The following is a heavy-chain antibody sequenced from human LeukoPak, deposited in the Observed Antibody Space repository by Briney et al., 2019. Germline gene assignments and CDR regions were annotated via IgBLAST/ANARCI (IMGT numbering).Heavy chain of an antibody. CDR3: AVDAYYDILTGYK. Sequence: ASVKVSCKASGYTFTSYDINWVRQATGQGLEWMGWMNPNSGNTGCAQKFQGRVTMTRNTSISTAYMELSSLRSEDTAVYYCAVDAYYDILTGYKWGQGTLVTVSS. CDR2: MNPNSGNT. CDR1: GYTFTSYD. V-gene: IGHV1-8*01. J-gene: IGHJ4*02. D-gene: IGHD3-9*01.